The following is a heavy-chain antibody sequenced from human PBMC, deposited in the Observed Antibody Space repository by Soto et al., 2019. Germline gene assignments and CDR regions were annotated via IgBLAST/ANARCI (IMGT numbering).Heavy chain of an antibody. CDR3: ARDLGPRYSGSYLPGY. J-gene: IGHJ4*02. V-gene: IGHV3-30-3*01. Sequence: QVQLVESGGGVVQPGRSLRRSCAASGFTFSSYAMHWVRQAPGKGLEWVAVISYDGSNKYYADSVKGRFTISRDNSKNTLYLQMNSLRAEDTAVYYCARDLGPRYSGSYLPGYWGQGTLVTVSS. CDR1: GFTFSSYA. CDR2: ISYDGSNK. D-gene: IGHD1-26*01.